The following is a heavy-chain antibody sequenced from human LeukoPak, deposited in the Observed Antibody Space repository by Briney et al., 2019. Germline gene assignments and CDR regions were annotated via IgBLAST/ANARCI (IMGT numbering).Heavy chain of an antibody. CDR2: ISGSGGST. CDR3: AKIGRTYYYGSGSLDRTRYFDY. D-gene: IGHD3-10*01. V-gene: IGHV3-23*01. CDR1: GFTFSSYA. Sequence: HPGGSLRLSCAASGFTFSSYAMSWVRQAPGKGLEWVSAISGSGGSTYYADSVKGRFTISRDNSKNTLYLQMNSLRAEDTAVYYCAKIGRTYYYGSGSLDRTRYFDYWGQGTLVTVSS. J-gene: IGHJ4*02.